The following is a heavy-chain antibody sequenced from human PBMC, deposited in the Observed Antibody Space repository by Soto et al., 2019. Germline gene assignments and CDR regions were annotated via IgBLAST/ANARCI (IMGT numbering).Heavy chain of an antibody. J-gene: IGHJ4*02. CDR1: GFTFNRHW. D-gene: IGHD3-3*01. CDR3: ARSGYDFWSGYFHYYFDS. Sequence: LGGALRLSCAASGFTFNRHWMHWFRQAPGKVLVWVSRINTDGSNTTYADSVKGRFAISRDNAKNTLYLQMNSLRAEDTAVYYCARSGYDFWSGYFHYYFDSWVQGTLFTVSS. V-gene: IGHV3-74*03. CDR2: INTDGSNT.